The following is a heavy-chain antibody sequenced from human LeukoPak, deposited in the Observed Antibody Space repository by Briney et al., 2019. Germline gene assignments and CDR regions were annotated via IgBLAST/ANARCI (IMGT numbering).Heavy chain of an antibody. CDR3: AREHPGIAAAGTSGY. V-gene: IGHV1-2*02. CDR2: INPNSGGT. J-gene: IGHJ4*02. D-gene: IGHD6-13*01. CDR1: GYTFTAYY. Sequence: ASVTVSCKTSGYTFTAYYMYWVRQAPGQGLEWMGWINPNSGGTNYAQKFQGRVTMTRDTSISTAYMELSRLRSDDTAVYYCAREHPGIAAAGTSGYWGQGTPVTVSS.